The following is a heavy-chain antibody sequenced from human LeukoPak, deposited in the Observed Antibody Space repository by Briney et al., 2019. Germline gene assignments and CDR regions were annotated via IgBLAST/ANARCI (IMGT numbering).Heavy chain of an antibody. CDR1: GGSFSGYY. Sequence: SETLSLTCAVYGGSFSGYYWSWIRQPPGKGLKWIGEINHSGSTTYNPSLKSRVTISVDTSKNQFSLKLSSVTAADTAVYYCARVTAVAQDFDYWGQGTLVTVSS. D-gene: IGHD6-19*01. J-gene: IGHJ4*02. CDR2: INHSGST. V-gene: IGHV4-34*01. CDR3: ARVTAVAQDFDY.